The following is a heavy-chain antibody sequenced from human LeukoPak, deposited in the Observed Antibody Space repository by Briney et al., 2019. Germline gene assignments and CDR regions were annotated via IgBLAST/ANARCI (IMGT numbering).Heavy chain of an antibody. Sequence: SETLSLTCTVSGDSINRVYWSWLRQSAGKELEWLGRVHTSGSTTYNPSLNNRVTMSGDTSKNQFSLKLTSVTAADTAIYYCARGQSGSVWPFDLWAVAPWSLSPQ. V-gene: IGHV4-4*07. CDR1: GDSINRVY. D-gene: IGHD1-26*01. J-gene: IGHJ2*01. CDR2: VHTSGST. CDR3: ARGQSGSVWPFDL.